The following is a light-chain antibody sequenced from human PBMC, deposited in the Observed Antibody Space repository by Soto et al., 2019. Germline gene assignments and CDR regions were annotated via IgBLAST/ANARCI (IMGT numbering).Light chain of an antibody. CDR2: DAS. CDR3: HQYGRSPWT. Sequence: IVLTQSPCTLSFSPGEMVALSFGASQSVNSSYLAWYQHKPGLAPRLLIYDASSRATGIPDRFSGSGSGTDFTLTISRVEPEDFAVYYCHQYGRSPWTLGQGTKVDIK. J-gene: IGKJ1*01. CDR1: QSVNSSY. V-gene: IGKV3D-20*01.